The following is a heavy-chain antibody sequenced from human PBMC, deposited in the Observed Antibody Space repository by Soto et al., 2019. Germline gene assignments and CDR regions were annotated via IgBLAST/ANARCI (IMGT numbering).Heavy chain of an antibody. CDR2: IYYSGST. D-gene: IGHD3-22*01. CDR3: ARTHSYDSSGSFEP. Sequence: SETLSLTCTFSVGSISSYYWSCLRQPPGKGLEWIGYIYYSGSTNYNPSLKSRVTISADTSKNQFSLKLSYVTAADTAVYYCARTHSYDSSGSFEPWRQATLVIV. J-gene: IGHJ5*02. CDR1: VGSISSYY. V-gene: IGHV4-59*01.